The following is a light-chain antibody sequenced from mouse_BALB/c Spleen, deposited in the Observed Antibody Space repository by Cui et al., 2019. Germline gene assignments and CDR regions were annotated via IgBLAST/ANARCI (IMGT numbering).Light chain of an antibody. CDR1: KSISKY. CDR2: SGS. Sequence: DVQITQSPSYLAASPGETITINCRASKSISKYLAWYQEKPGKTNKLLIYSGSTFQSGIPSRFSGSGSGTDFTLTISSLEPEDFAMYYCQQHNEYPWTFGGGTKLEIK. J-gene: IGKJ1*01. CDR3: QQHNEYPWT. V-gene: IGKV16-104*01.